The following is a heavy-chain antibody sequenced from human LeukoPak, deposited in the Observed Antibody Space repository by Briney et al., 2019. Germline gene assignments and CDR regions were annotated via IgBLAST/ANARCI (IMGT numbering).Heavy chain of an antibody. CDR1: GFTFSTYA. V-gene: IGHV3-23*01. D-gene: IGHD6-25*01. CDR2: IGGSSGST. CDR3: AKFTAAASPEYFQH. Sequence: GGSLRLSCAASGFTFSTYAMSWVRQAPGKGLEWVSAIGGSSGSTNYADSVKGRFTISRDSSKNTVYLQMNSLRAEDTAVYYCAKFTAAASPEYFQHWGQGTLVTVSS. J-gene: IGHJ1*01.